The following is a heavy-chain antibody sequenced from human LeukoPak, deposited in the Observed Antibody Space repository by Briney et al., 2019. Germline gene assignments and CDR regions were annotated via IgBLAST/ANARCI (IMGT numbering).Heavy chain of an antibody. Sequence: GGSLRLSCAASGFTFSTYAMSWVRQAPGKGLEWVSAISASGGSTYYADSVKGRFTISRDNSKNPLYLQMNSLGAADTAVYYCAKDRTGYSGARGFDCWGQGTLVTVSS. CDR2: ISASGGST. CDR1: GFTFSTYA. V-gene: IGHV3-23*01. J-gene: IGHJ4*02. D-gene: IGHD5-12*01. CDR3: AKDRTGYSGARGFDC.